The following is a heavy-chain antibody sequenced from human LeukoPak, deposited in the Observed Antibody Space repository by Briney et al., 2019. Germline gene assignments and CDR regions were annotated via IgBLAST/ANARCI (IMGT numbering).Heavy chain of an antibody. D-gene: IGHD3-10*01. CDR3: ARTISYYGSGSYSFDP. J-gene: IGHJ5*02. CDR2: IYTSGST. V-gene: IGHV4-61*02. Sequence: SETLSLTCTVSGGSISSGSYYWSWIRQPAGKGLEWIGRIYTSGSTNYNPSLKSRVTISVDTSKNQSSLKLSSVTAADTAVYYCARTISYYGSGSYSFDPWGQGTLVTVSS. CDR1: GGSISSGSYY.